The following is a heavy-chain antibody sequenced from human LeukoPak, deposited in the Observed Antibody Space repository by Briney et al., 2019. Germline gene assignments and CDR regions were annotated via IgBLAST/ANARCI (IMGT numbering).Heavy chain of an antibody. CDR2: INPNSGGT. V-gene: IGHV1-2*04. CDR1: GYTFTGYY. Sequence: GASVEVSCNTSGYTFTGYYMHWVRQAPGQGLEWMGWINPNSGGTKYAQKFQGWVTMTRDTSISTAYMELSRLTSYDTAVYYCAREGVAAADTNWFDPWGQGTLVTVSS. J-gene: IGHJ5*02. CDR3: AREGVAAADTNWFDP. D-gene: IGHD6-13*01.